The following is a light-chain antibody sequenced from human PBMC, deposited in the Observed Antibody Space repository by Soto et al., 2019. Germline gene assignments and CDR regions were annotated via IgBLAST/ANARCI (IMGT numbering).Light chain of an antibody. CDR3: QQLNSYPLT. V-gene: IGKV1-9*01. Sequence: DIQLTQSPSFLSASVGDRVTITCRASQGISSYLAWYQQKPGKAPKLRIYAASTLQSGVPSRFSGSGSGTEFYLPISSLQTEDFATYYCQQLNSYPLTFGGGTKVEIK. CDR1: QGISSY. CDR2: AAS. J-gene: IGKJ4*01.